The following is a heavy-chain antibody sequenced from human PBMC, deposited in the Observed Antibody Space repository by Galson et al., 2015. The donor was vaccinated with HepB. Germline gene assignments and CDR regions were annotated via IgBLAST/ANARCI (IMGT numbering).Heavy chain of an antibody. CDR2: IWYDGSNK. CDR3: ARAGREELDYDDSSAFMFHGMDV. J-gene: IGHJ6*02. CDR1: GFIFSTYA. Sequence: SLRLSCAASGFIFSTYAFHWVRQAPGKGLEWVAVIWYDGSNKFYADSLKGRFTISRDNSKNTVYLQMNSLRAEDTSIYYCARAGREELDYDDSSAFMFHGMDVWGQGTTVSVSS. D-gene: IGHD3-22*01. V-gene: IGHV3-33*01.